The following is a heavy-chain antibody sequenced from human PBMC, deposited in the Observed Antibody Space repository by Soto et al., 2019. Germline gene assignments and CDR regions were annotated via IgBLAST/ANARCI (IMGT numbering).Heavy chain of an antibody. Sequence: PGGSLRLSCAASGFTFSSYAMHWVRQAPGKGLEWVAVISYDGSNKYYADSVKGRFTISRDNSKNTLYLQMNSLRAEDTAVYYCARDAYCSGGSCYYYYYGMDVWGQGTTVTVS. CDR1: GFTFSSYA. V-gene: IGHV3-30-3*01. J-gene: IGHJ6*01. D-gene: IGHD2-15*01. CDR2: ISYDGSNK. CDR3: ARDAYCSGGSCYYYYYGMDV.